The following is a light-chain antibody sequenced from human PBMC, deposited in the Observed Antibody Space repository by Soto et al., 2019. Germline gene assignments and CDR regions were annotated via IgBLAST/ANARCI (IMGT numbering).Light chain of an antibody. V-gene: IGKV3-11*01. J-gene: IGKJ5*01. Sequence: EIVLTQSPATLSLSPGERATLSCRARQSVSSYLAWYQQQPGQAPRLLIYDASNRATGIPARFSGSGSGTDFTLTISSLEPEDFAVYYCQQRSNWRITFGQGTRLEIK. CDR1: QSVSSY. CDR2: DAS. CDR3: QQRSNWRIT.